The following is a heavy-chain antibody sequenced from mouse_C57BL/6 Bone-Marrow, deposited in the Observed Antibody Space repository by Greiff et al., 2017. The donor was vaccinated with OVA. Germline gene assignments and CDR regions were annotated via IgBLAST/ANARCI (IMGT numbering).Heavy chain of an antibody. Sequence: EVQLVESGGGLVQPGGSLKLSCAASGFTFSDYYMYWVRQTPEKRLEWVAYISNGGGSTYYPDTVKGRFTISRDNAKNTLYLQMSRLKSEDTAMYYCARGYYDYDYFDYWGQGTTLTVSS. CDR3: ARGYYDYDYFDY. CDR2: ISNGGGST. J-gene: IGHJ2*01. V-gene: IGHV5-12*01. CDR1: GFTFSDYY. D-gene: IGHD2-4*01.